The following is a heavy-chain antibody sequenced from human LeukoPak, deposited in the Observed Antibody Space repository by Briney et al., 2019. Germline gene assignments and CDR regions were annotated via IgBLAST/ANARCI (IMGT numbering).Heavy chain of an antibody. Sequence: PGGSLRLSCAASGFTFFTHPMNWVRQAPGKGLEWVSYISISGSTMYYADSVKGRFTISRDNAKNSLYLQMDSLRADDTAVYYCTRGSYGDYEYWGQGTLVTVSS. V-gene: IGHV3-48*04. D-gene: IGHD4-17*01. CDR1: GFTFFTHP. CDR3: TRGSYGDYEY. CDR2: ISISGSTM. J-gene: IGHJ4*02.